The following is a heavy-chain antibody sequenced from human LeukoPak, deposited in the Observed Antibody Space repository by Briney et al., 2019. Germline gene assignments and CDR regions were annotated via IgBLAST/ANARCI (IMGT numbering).Heavy chain of an antibody. D-gene: IGHD3-10*01. CDR3: ARGQTPTYYYGSGSYDWFDP. CDR1: GGSISSYY. J-gene: IGHJ5*02. V-gene: IGHV4-59*12. CDR2: IYYSGST. Sequence: SETLSLTCTVSGGSISSYYWSWIRQPPGKELEWIGYIYYSGSTNYNPSLKSRVTISVDTSKNQFSLRLSSVTAADTAVYYCARGQTPTYYYGSGSYDWFDPWGQGTLVTVSS.